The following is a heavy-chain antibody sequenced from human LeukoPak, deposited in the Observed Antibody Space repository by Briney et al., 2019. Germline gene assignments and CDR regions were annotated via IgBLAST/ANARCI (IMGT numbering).Heavy chain of an antibody. D-gene: IGHD2-15*01. CDR3: ARGVGSAAEYFQH. Sequence: SETLSLTCTVSGGSISSYYWGWIRQPPGKGLEWIGYIYYSGSTNYNPSLKSRVTISVDTSKNQFSLKLSSVTAADTAVYYCARGVGSAAEYFQHWGQGTLVTVSS. CDR2: IYYSGST. CDR1: GGSISSYY. J-gene: IGHJ1*01. V-gene: IGHV4-59*01.